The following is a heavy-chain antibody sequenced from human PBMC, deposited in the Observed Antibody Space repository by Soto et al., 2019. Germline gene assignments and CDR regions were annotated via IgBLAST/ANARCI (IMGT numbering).Heavy chain of an antibody. D-gene: IGHD3-3*02. V-gene: IGHV1-3*01. J-gene: IGHJ6*02. Sequence: QVQLVQSGAEVKMPGASVKISCEASGYTFTNFSIHWVRQAPGQRLEWMGWINAGSGYTKYSRRFQDRLIITRDRSASTAYMELSILRSEDTAMFYCARGRGVIRNYYGMDVWGQGTTVTVSS. CDR3: ARGRGVIRNYYGMDV. CDR1: GYTFTNFS. CDR2: INAGSGYT.